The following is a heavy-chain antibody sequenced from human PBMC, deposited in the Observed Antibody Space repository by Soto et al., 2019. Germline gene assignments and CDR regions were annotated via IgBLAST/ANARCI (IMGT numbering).Heavy chain of an antibody. V-gene: IGHV5-51*01. Sequence: PGESLKISCKGSGYSFTTYWIGWVRQMPGKGLEGMVIIYPGDSDTRYSPSFQGQVTISADKSINTTYLQWSSLKASDTAFYYCARGPGVVPAAKFPGMDVWGQGTTVTV. CDR3: ARGPGVVPAAKFPGMDV. CDR2: IYPGDSDT. D-gene: IGHD2-2*01. CDR1: GYSFTTYW. J-gene: IGHJ6*02.